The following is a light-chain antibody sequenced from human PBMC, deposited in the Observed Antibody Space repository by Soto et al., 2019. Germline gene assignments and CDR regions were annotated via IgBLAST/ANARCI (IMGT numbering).Light chain of an antibody. CDR1: QNISNY. Sequence: DIQMTQSPPSLSASVGERVTINCRATQNISNYLNWYQQKPGEAPKLVIYVASALQTGVSSRFSGGGSGTDFTLTVSSLHPDDFATYFCQQSFLPPYTFGQGTKLEI. CDR3: QQSFLPPYT. V-gene: IGKV1-39*01. CDR2: VAS. J-gene: IGKJ2*01.